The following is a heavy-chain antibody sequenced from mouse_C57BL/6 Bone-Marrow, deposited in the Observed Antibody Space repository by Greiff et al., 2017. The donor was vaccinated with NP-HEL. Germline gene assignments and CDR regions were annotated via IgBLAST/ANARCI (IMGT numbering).Heavy chain of an antibody. CDR1: GYTFTDYY. Sequence: SGYTFTDYYMNWVKQSHGKSLEWIGDINPNNGGTSYNQKFKGKATLTVDKSSSTDYMELRSLTSEDSAVYYCARWDTTVVAKDYFDYWGQGTTLTVSS. V-gene: IGHV1-26*01. D-gene: IGHD1-1*01. J-gene: IGHJ2*01. CDR3: ARWDTTVVAKDYFDY. CDR2: INPNNGGT.